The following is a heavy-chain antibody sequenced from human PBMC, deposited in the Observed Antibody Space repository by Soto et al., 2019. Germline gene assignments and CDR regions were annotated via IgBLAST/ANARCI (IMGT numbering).Heavy chain of an antibody. Sequence: PSETLSLTCAVSGGSISSSNWWSWVRQPPGKGLEWIGEIYHSGSTNYNPSLKSRVTISVDKSKNQFSLKLSSVTAADTAVYYCARGVLRYFDWFRDYYGMDVWGQGTTVTVSS. D-gene: IGHD3-9*01. V-gene: IGHV4-4*02. CDR3: ARGVLRYFDWFRDYYGMDV. J-gene: IGHJ6*02. CDR2: IYHSGST. CDR1: GGSISSSNW.